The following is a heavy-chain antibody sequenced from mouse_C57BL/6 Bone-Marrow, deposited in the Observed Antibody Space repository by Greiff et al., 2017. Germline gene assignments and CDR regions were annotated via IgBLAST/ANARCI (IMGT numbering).Heavy chain of an antibody. D-gene: IGHD4-1*01. Sequence: EVKLMESGAELVKPGASVKLSCTASGFNIKDYYMHWVKQRTEQGLEWIGRIDPEDGETKYAPTFQGKATITADTSSNTAYLQLSSLTSEDTAVYYCARNCAVYYFDYWGQGTTLTVSS. CDR3: ARNCAVYYFDY. CDR2: IDPEDGET. CDR1: GFNIKDYY. J-gene: IGHJ2*01. V-gene: IGHV14-2*01.